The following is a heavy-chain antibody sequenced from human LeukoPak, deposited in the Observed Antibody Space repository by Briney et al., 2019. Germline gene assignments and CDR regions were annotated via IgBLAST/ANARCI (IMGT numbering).Heavy chain of an antibody. CDR2: INHSGST. J-gene: IGHJ4*02. V-gene: IGHV4-34*01. D-gene: IGHD6-6*01. CDR1: GGSFSGYY. CDR3: ARDLYSSSGDY. Sequence: SETLSLTCAVYGGSFSGYYWSWLRQPPGKGLEWIGEINHSGSTNYNPSLKSRVTISVDTSKNQFSLKLSSVTAADTAVYYCARDLYSSSGDYWGQGTLVTVSS.